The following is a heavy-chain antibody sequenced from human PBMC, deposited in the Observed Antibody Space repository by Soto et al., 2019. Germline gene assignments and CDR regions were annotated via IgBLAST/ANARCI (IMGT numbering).Heavy chain of an antibody. CDR2: ISSSTYTI. D-gene: IGHD6-19*01. CDR3: ARDPPPGWHFDY. J-gene: IGHJ4*02. CDR1: GFTFSSYS. V-gene: IGHV3-48*02. Sequence: EAQLVESGGGLVQPGGSLRLSCAASGFTFSSYSMNWVRQAPGKGLEWISYISSSTYTIYYADSVQGRFTISRDNAKNSLYLQMNSLRDEDTAVYYCARDPPPGWHFDYWGQGTLVAVSS.